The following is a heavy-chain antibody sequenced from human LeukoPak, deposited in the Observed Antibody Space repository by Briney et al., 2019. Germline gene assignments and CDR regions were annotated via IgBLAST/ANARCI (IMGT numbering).Heavy chain of an antibody. D-gene: IGHD4-11*01. CDR2: IKSKTDGGTT. J-gene: IGHJ6*03. CDR1: GFTFSNAW. Sequence: GGSLRLSCAASGFTFSNAWMSWVRQAPGKGLEWVGRIKSKTDGGTTDYAAPVKGRFTISRDDSKNTLYLQMNSLKTEDTAVYYCTTDPEYSIYYMDVWGKGTTVTVSS. CDR3: TTDPEYSIYYMDV. V-gene: IGHV3-15*01.